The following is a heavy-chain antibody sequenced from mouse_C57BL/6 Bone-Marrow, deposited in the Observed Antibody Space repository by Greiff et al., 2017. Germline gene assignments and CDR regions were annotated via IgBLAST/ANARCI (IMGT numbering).Heavy chain of an antibody. CDR3: DSYSNYGWCAY. CDR1: GSSLTSYG. CDR2: ICSGGST. J-gene: IGHJ3*01. D-gene: IGHD2-5*01. V-gene: IGHV2-2*01. Sequence: QVQLQQSGPGLVQPSQSLSITCTASGSSLTSYGVHWVRQSPVKGLEWLGVICSGGSTDDNAAFIPRLSISKDTPKTQVFFKMNSLKAEDTAIYYCDSYSNYGWCAYWGKGTLVTVSA.